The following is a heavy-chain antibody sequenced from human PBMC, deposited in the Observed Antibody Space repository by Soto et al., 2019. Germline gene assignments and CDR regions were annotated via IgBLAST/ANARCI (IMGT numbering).Heavy chain of an antibody. J-gene: IGHJ5*02. CDR3: ASHEQDIVVVVAATGWFDP. CDR1: GGSISSSSYY. CDR2: IYYSGST. D-gene: IGHD2-15*01. Sequence: SETLSLTCTVSGGSISSSSYYWGWIHQPPGKGLEWIGSIYYSGSTYYNPSLKSRVTISVDTSKNQFSLKLSSVTAADTAVYYCASHEQDIVVVVAATGWFDPWGQGTLVTVSS. V-gene: IGHV4-39*01.